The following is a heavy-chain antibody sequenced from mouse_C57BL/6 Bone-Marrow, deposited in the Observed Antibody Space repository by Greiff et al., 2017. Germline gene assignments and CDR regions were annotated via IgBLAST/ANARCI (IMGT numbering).Heavy chain of an antibody. V-gene: IGHV1-47*01. Sequence: QVQLQQSGAELVKPGASVKMSCKASGYTFTTYPIEWMKQNHGKGLEWIGHFHPYNDDTKYNEKFKGKATLTVEKSSSTVYLALSRLSSGVTSVYSCAYDGNYGGYYFDYWGQGTTLTVSS. CDR3: AYDGNYGGYYFDY. CDR1: GYTFTTYP. J-gene: IGHJ2*01. CDR2: FHPYNDDT. D-gene: IGHD2-3*01.